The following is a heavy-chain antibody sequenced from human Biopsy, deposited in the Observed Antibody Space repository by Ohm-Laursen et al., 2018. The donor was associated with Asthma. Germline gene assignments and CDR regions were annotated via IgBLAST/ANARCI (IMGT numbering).Heavy chain of an antibody. Sequence: TLSLTCSVSPGSINDYYWNWIRQFPGKGLEWIGYVHSSGSTRFNPSLKSRVTVSVDTSVDQVSLKLSSVSAADAAIYYCARATSTWSQSGPHFFDHWGPGTLVTVSS. CDR1: PGSINDYY. V-gene: IGHV4-59*01. CDR2: VHSSGST. D-gene: IGHD6-13*01. J-gene: IGHJ5*02. CDR3: ARATSTWSQSGPHFFDH.